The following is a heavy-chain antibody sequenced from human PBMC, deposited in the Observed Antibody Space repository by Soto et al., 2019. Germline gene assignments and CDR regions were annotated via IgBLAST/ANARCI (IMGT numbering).Heavy chain of an antibody. CDR1: GFTFRDHW. V-gene: IGHV3-74*01. J-gene: IGHJ4*02. CDR2: VNNDGSGR. Sequence: GGSLRLSCAASGFTFRDHWMHWVRQAPGKGLVWVSHVNNDGSGRTYADAVKGRFTISRDNAENTIYLQMNSLRVEDTAVYYCARGSKDSYPGSRIFDFWGRGTLVTVSS. CDR3: ARGSKDSYPGSRIFDF. D-gene: IGHD2-15*01.